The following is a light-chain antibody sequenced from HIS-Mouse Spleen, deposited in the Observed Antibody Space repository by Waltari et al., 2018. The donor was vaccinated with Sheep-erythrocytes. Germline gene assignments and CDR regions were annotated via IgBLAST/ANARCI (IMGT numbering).Light chain of an antibody. CDR3: CSYAGSSTPWV. Sequence: QSALTQPASVSGSPGQPITISCTGTSSDVWSYNLVSWYQQHPGKAPKLMIYEGSKRPSGVSNRFSGSKSGNTASLTISGLQAEDEADYYCCSYAGSSTPWVFGGGTKLTVL. CDR2: EGS. J-gene: IGLJ3*02. V-gene: IGLV2-23*01. CDR1: SSDVWSYNL.